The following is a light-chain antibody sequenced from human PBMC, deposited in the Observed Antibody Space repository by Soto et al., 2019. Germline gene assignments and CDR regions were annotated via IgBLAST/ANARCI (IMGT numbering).Light chain of an antibody. Sequence: EVVLTQSPDTLSLCPGERATLSCRASQTVSTSFLAWYQQRPGQAPRLLIYATFSRATGIPDRFSGSGSGTDFTLTISRLEPEDFAVYYCQQYGNSIPITFGQGTRLAI. CDR3: QQYGNSIPIT. CDR1: QTVSTSF. V-gene: IGKV3-20*01. CDR2: ATF. J-gene: IGKJ5*01.